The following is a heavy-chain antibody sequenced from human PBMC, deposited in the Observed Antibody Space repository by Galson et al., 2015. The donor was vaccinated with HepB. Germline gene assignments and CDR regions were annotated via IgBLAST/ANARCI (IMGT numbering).Heavy chain of an antibody. V-gene: IGHV3-48*01. CDR2: ISSSSSTI. D-gene: IGHD3-22*01. CDR3: AREGGGYYDSSGPLAAFDI. CDR1: GFTFSSYS. J-gene: IGHJ3*02. Sequence: SLRLSCAASGFTFSSYSMNWVRQAPGKGLEWVSYISSSSSTIYYADSVKGRFTISRDNAKNSLYLQMNSLRAEDTAVYYCAREGGGYYDSSGPLAAFDIWGQGTMVTVSS.